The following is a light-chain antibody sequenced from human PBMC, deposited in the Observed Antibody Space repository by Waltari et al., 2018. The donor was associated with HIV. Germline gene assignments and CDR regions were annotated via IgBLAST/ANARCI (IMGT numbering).Light chain of an antibody. CDR2: RNN. Sequence: QSVLTQPPSASGTPGQRVTISCSGSSSNIGSNYVYWYQQLPGTTPKLLIYRNNPRPSGVPARISGSKSATSASLAISGLRSEDEADFSCAACDDSLSGQVFGPGTKVTVL. V-gene: IGLV1-47*01. CDR3: AACDDSLSGQV. CDR1: SSNIGSNY. J-gene: IGLJ1*01.